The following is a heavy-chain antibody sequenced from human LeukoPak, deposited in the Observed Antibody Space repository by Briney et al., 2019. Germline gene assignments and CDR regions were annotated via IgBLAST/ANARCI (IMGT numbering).Heavy chain of an antibody. CDR1: GYTFTGYY. Sequence: ASVKVSCKASGYTFTGYYMHSVRQAPGQGLEWMGWINPNSGGTNYAQKFQGRVTMTRDTSISTAYMELSRLRSDDTAVYYCARVLAGFRCFDYWGQGTLVTVSS. V-gene: IGHV1-2*02. J-gene: IGHJ4*02. D-gene: IGHD6-19*01. CDR2: INPNSGGT. CDR3: ARVLAGFRCFDY.